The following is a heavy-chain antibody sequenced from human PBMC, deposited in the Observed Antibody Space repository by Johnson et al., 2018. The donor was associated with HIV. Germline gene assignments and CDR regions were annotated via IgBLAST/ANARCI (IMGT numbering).Heavy chain of an antibody. CDR1: GFIFDDFG. D-gene: IGHD5-12*01. J-gene: IGHJ3*02. V-gene: IGHV3-20*04. Sequence: MMLVESGGGVVRPGESLRLSCAASGFIFDDFGMNWVRHAPGKGLEWVSDVNWNGARTGYADSVKGRFPISRDNAKTSVYRQMNSLRAEDTALYYGAREVGGWGYRHAFDMWGQGTMVTVSS. CDR2: VNWNGART. CDR3: AREVGGWGYRHAFDM.